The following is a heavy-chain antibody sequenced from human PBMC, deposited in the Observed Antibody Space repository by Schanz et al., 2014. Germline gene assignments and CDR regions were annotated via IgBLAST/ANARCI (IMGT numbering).Heavy chain of an antibody. Sequence: EVQLVESGGGLVQPGGSLRVSCAASGFTFRSYWMNWVRQAPGKGLEWVANIKQDGSDKHYVDSVKGRFTISRDNAKNSPYLQMNSLRAEDTAVYYCARDDSPSTKPFDSWGQGTLVSVSS. J-gene: IGHJ4*02. CDR1: GFTFRSYW. CDR3: ARDDSPSTKPFDS. CDR2: IKQDGSDK. V-gene: IGHV3-7*01. D-gene: IGHD2-21*01.